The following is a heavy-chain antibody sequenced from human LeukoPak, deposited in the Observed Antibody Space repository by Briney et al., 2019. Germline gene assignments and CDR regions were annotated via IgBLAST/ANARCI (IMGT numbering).Heavy chain of an antibody. CDR1: GFTFSSYG. Sequence: PGGSLRLSCAASGFTFSSYGMHWVRQAPGKGLEWVAVIWYDGSNKYYADSVKGRFTISRDNSKNTLYLQMNSLRAEDTAVYYCATMGVLRYFDWLLWGQGTLVTVSS. CDR3: ATMGVLRYFDWLL. J-gene: IGHJ4*02. D-gene: IGHD3-9*01. V-gene: IGHV3-33*01. CDR2: IWYDGSNK.